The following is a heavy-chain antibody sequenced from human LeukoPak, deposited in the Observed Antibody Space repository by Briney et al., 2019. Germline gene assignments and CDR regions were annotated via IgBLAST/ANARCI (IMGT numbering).Heavy chain of an antibody. D-gene: IGHD5-18*01. CDR1: GYTFTSYA. V-gene: IGHV7-4-1*02. CDR2: INTNTGNP. Sequence: ASVKISCKASGYTFTSYAMNWVRQAPGQGLEWMGWINTNTGNPTYAQGFTGRFVFSLNTSVSTAYLQISSLKAEDTAVYYCARGDTAMAPDYWGQGTLVTVSS. J-gene: IGHJ4*02. CDR3: ARGDTAMAPDY.